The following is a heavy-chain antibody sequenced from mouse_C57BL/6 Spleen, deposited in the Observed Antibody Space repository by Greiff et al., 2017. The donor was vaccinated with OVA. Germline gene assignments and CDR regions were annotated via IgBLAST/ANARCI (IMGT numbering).Heavy chain of an antibody. V-gene: IGHV1-7*01. CDR1: GYTFTSYW. CDR2: INPSSGYT. Sequence: VQLQQSGAELAKPGASVKLSCKASGYTFTSYWMHWVKQRPGQGLEWIGYINPSSGYTKYNQKFKDKATLTADKSSSTVYMQMRSLRYEDSAVSFCTRAVEVDGGVWGTGTTVTVSP. CDR3: TRAVEVDGGV. D-gene: IGHD1-1*01. J-gene: IGHJ1*03.